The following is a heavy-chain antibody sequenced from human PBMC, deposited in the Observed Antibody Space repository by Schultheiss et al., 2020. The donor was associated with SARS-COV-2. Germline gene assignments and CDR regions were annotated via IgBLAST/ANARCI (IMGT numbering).Heavy chain of an antibody. CDR1: GFTFSAYW. V-gene: IGHV3-69-1*02. CDR3: ARETVPYCINGVCAPRHYYGMDV. D-gene: IGHD2-8*01. CDR2: ISGGST. Sequence: GGSLRLSCAASGFTFSAYWMHWVRQGPGKGLEWVSAISGGSTYYADSRKGRFTISRDNAKNSLYLQMNSLRAEDTAVYYCARETVPYCINGVCAPRHYYGMDVWGQGTTVTVSS. J-gene: IGHJ6*02.